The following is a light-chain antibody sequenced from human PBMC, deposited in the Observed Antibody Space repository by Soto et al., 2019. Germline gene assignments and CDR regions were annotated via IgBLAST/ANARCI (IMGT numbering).Light chain of an antibody. V-gene: IGLV2-14*01. J-gene: IGLJ1*01. Sequence: QSALTQPASVSGSPGQSITISCTGTSSEVGAYNYDSWYQQYPGEAPKVIIYDVSHRPAGVSNRFSGSKSGNTASLTISGLQTQDEADYYCSSYTSATTYVFGTGTKVTVL. CDR2: DVS. CDR3: SSYTSATTYV. CDR1: SSEVGAYNY.